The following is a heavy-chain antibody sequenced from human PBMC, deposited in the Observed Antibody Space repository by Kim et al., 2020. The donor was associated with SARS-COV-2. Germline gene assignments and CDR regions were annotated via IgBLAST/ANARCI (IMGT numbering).Heavy chain of an antibody. CDR2: ISSNGGST. Sequence: GGSLRLSCAASGFTFSSYAMHWVRQAPGKGLEYVSAISSNGGSTYYANSVKGRFTISRDNSKNTLYLQMGSLRAEDMAVYYCAREYCTNGVCYPGAGWYFDYWGQGTLVTVSS. D-gene: IGHD2-8*01. CDR3: AREYCTNGVCYPGAGWYFDY. J-gene: IGHJ4*02. CDR1: GFTFSSYA. V-gene: IGHV3-64*01.